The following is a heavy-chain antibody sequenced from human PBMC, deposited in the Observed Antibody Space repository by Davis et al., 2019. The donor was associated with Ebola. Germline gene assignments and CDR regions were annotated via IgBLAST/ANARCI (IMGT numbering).Heavy chain of an antibody. V-gene: IGHV2-5*02. CDR1: GFSLSTSSVG. Sequence: SGPTLVKPTQTLTLTCTFSGFSLSTSSVGVGWIRQPPGEALEWLALIYWDDDKRYSPSLKSRLTITKDTSKNQVVLTMTNMDPVDTATYFCVRPSSSGWAFDYWGLGILVTVSS. J-gene: IGHJ4*02. CDR3: VRPSSSGWAFDY. D-gene: IGHD6-19*01. CDR2: IYWDDDK.